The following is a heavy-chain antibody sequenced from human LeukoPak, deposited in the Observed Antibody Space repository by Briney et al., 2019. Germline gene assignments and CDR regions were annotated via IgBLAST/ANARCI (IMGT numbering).Heavy chain of an antibody. CDR3: AGGPEYYYDSSGYYLEDY. V-gene: IGHV3-21*04. J-gene: IGHJ4*02. CDR1: GFTFSSYA. CDR2: ISSSGSTI. Sequence: PGGSLRLSCAASGFTFSSYAMSWVRQAPGKGLEWVSAISSSGSTIYYADSVKGRFTISRDNAKNSLYLQMNSLRAEDTAVYYCAGGPEYYYDSSGYYLEDYWGQGTLVTVSS. D-gene: IGHD3-22*01.